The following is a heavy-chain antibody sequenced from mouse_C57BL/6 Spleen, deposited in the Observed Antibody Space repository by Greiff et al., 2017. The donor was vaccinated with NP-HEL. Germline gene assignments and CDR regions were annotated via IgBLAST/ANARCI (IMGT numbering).Heavy chain of an antibody. CDR1: GYTFTRYW. J-gene: IGHJ2*01. D-gene: IGHD1-1*01. CDR2: IHPNSGST. V-gene: IGHV1-64*01. Sequence: QVQLQQPGAELVKPGASVKLSCKASGYTFTRYWMHWVKQRPGQGLEWSGMIHPNSGSTTYHEKLKSKATHNVVKSSSTAYMQLGSLTSEDSAVYYCALSYYDGSSYVGFDYWGQGTTLTVSS. CDR3: ALSYYDGSSYVGFDY.